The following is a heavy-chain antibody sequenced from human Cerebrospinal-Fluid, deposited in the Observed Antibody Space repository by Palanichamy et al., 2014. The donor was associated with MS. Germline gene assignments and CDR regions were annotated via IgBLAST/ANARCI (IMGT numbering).Heavy chain of an antibody. J-gene: IGHJ4*02. CDR2: ILPVYATS. V-gene: IGHV1-69*06. Sequence: QVQLVQSGPEVRRPGSSVKVSCKASGGTFTSFAISWVRQAPGQGLEWMGGILPVYATSNYAQNFQDRVALTADTSTSTAYMELTSLTSADTAIYYCARADSMTTFYYFDSWGQGTLVTVSS. D-gene: IGHD2/OR15-2a*01. CDR1: GGTFTSFA. CDR3: ARADSMTTFYYFDS.